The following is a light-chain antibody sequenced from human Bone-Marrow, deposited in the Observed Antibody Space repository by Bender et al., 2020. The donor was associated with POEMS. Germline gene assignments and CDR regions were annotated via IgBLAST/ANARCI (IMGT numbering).Light chain of an antibody. Sequence: QSNLTQPPSVSGSPGQSVTISCTGSISDIGGFNYVSWYRQSPGKAPRLIIYDVSQRPSEVPDRFSGSKSANTASLTISGLQFEDEADYYCCSYAGSLTLIFGPGTKVTVL. CDR3: CSYAGSLTLI. J-gene: IGLJ1*01. CDR2: DVS. V-gene: IGLV2-11*01. CDR1: ISDIGGFNY.